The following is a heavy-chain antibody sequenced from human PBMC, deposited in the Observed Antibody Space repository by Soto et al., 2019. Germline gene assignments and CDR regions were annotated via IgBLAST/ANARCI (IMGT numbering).Heavy chain of an antibody. J-gene: IGHJ6*02. CDR1: GFIFSDY. CDR3: SRSSGWRHVVGYKYGLDV. V-gene: IGHV3-11*06. CDR2: ISGSGAYT. D-gene: IGHD5-18*01. Sequence: QVQLVESGGGLVKPGGSLRLSCTGSGFIFSDYMTWIRQAPGKGLEWVAYISGSGAYTKYADSVRGRFTISRDNAKNSLWLQINILIAEDTAVYYCSRSSGWRHVVGYKYGLDVWGQGTTVIVSS.